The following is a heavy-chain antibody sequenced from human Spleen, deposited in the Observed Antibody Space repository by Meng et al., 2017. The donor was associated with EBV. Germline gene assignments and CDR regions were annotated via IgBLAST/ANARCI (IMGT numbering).Heavy chain of an antibody. CDR1: GLTFSSYW. CDR2: INSDGSST. CDR3: ARGLDY. J-gene: IGHJ4*02. D-gene: IGHD4-11*01. V-gene: IGHV3-74*01. Sequence: VPLVRSRGGLVPPGGCLSLSCAASGLTFSSYWIAEVRQARGKGLVCVSRINSDGSSTSYADTAKGRFTTSRDNAKRTLYLPMHSLRAEETAVYYCARGLDYWGQGSLVTVSS.